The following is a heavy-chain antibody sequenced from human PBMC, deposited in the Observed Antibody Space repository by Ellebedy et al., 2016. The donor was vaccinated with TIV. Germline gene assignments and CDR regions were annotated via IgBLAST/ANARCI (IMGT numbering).Heavy chain of an antibody. Sequence: PGGSLRLSCAASGFTFSSYAMSWVRQAPGKGLEWVSTISNTGGRTYYADSVEGRFTISRDNSKKTLYLQMNSLRAEDTAVYYCARAVSSGRIVATTSGRRPFDYWGQGTLVTVSS. J-gene: IGHJ4*02. CDR2: ISNTGGRT. CDR3: ARAVSSGRIVATTSGRRPFDY. D-gene: IGHD5-12*01. V-gene: IGHV3-23*01. CDR1: GFTFSSYA.